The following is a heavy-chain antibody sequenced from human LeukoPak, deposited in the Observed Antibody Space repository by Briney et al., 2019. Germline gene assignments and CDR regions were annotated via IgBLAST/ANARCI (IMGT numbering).Heavy chain of an antibody. Sequence: PSETLSLTCTVSGDSLSSYFWSWIRQPAGKGLEWVGRIYTSGSTDYNPSLKSRVTLSVDTSKNQFSLKLTSVTAADTALYFCARGASGSYHYFDSWGQGILVTVSS. CDR1: GDSLSSYF. CDR3: ARGASGSYHYFDS. V-gene: IGHV4-4*07. CDR2: IYTSGST. J-gene: IGHJ4*02. D-gene: IGHD1-26*01.